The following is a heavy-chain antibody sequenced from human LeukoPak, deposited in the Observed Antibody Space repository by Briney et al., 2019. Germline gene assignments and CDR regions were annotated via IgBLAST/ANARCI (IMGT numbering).Heavy chain of an antibody. J-gene: IGHJ6*03. V-gene: IGHV4-34*01. D-gene: IGHD6-13*01. Sequence: PSETLSPTCAVYGGSFSGYYWSWIRQPPGKGLEWIGEINHSGSTNYNPSPKSRVTISVDTSKNQFSLKLSSVTAADTAVYYCARRGAAGYYYYYYMDVWGKGTTVTVSS. CDR1: GGSFSGYY. CDR3: ARRGAAGYYYYYYMDV. CDR2: INHSGST.